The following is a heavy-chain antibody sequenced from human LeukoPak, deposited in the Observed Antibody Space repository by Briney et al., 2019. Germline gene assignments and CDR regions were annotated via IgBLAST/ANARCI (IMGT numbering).Heavy chain of an antibody. D-gene: IGHD2-21*01. Sequence: SETLSLTCAVSGYSISSGYYWNWIRQPAGKGLEWIGRIYTSGSTNYNPSLKSRVTMSVDASKNQFSLNLSSVTAADTAVYYCARGVDFYYYMDVWGKGTTVTASS. CDR3: ARGVDFYYYMDV. V-gene: IGHV4-4*07. CDR1: GYSISSGYY. J-gene: IGHJ6*03. CDR2: IYTSGST.